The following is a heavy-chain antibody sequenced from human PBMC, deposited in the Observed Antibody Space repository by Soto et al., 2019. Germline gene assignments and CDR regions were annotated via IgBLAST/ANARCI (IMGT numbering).Heavy chain of an antibody. D-gene: IGHD3-16*02. CDR2: IYYTGST. J-gene: IGHJ4*02. CDR1: GDSIKHYY. Sequence: PSETLSLTCTVSGDSIKHYYWSWIRQPPRKRLEWIGYIYYTGSTTYNPSLESRVTMSVDTSKNQFYLKLSSVNAADTAVYYCAKYRRTEEEGFTLDSWGRGTLVTVS. V-gene: IGHV4-59*01. CDR3: AKYRRTEEEGFTLDS.